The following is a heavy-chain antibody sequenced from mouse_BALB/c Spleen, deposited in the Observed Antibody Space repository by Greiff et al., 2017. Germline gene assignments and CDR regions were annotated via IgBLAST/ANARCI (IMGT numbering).Heavy chain of an antibody. V-gene: IGHV1S29*02. Sequence: VQLQQSGPELVKPGASVKISCKASGYTFTDYNMHWVKQSHGKSLEWIGYIYPYNGGTGYNQKFKSKATLTVDNSSSTAYMELRSLTSEDSAVYYCAERDYFDYWGQGTTLTVSS. CDR3: AERDYFDY. J-gene: IGHJ2*01. CDR2: IYPYNGGT. CDR1: GYTFTDYN.